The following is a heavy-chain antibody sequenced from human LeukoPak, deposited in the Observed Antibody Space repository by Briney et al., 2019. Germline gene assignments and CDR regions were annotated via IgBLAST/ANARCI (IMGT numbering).Heavy chain of an antibody. CDR3: ARPHDYGENIDY. CDR1: GFTFSSHW. D-gene: IGHD4-17*01. V-gene: IGHV3-21*01. J-gene: IGHJ4*02. Sequence: GGSLRLSCAASGFTFSSHWMHWVRQAPGKGLEWVSSISSSSSYIYYADSLRGRFTISRDNAKNSLYLQMNSLRAEDTAVYYCARPHDYGENIDYWGQGTLVTVSS. CDR2: ISSSSSYI.